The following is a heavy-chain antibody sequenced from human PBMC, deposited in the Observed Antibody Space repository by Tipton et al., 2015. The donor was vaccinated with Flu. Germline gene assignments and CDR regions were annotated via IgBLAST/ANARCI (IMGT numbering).Heavy chain of an antibody. D-gene: IGHD2-2*01. V-gene: IGHV3-21*01. J-gene: IGHJ4*02. CDR1: GFTFSSYS. CDR2: ISSSSSYI. Sequence: SLRLSCAASGFTFSSYSMNWVRQAPGKGLEWVSSISSSSSYIYYADSVKGRFTISRDNAKNSLYLQMNRLRAEDTAVYYCARSVVPAAIDYWGQGTLVTVSS. CDR3: ARSVVPAAIDY.